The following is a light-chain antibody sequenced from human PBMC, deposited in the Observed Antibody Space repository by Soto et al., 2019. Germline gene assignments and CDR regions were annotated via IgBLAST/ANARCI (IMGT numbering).Light chain of an antibody. CDR2: GTS. V-gene: IGKV3-20*01. J-gene: IGKJ5*01. CDR3: QQYGSSPLVT. CDR1: QSVSSSY. Sequence: EIVLTQSPGTLSLSPGERATLSCRASQSVSSSYLAWYQQRPGQAPRLRIYGTSSRATGIPDRFSGSGSVTDFTLTISRLKAEDVAVYYCQQYGSSPLVTFGQGTRLEI.